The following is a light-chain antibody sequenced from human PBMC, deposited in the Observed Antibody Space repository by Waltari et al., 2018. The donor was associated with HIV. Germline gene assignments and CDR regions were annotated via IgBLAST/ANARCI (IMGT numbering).Light chain of an antibody. CDR2: EVT. Sequence: QSALTQPASVSGSPGQSITISCTGTSRNVGSADLVSCYQQHPGEAPKLIIYEVTKRPSGVSNRFSGSKSGNTASLTISGLQAEDEADYYCCSCPRSGIRYVFGTGTKVTVL. J-gene: IGLJ1*01. CDR1: SRNVGSADL. CDR3: CSCPRSGIRYV. V-gene: IGLV2-23*02.